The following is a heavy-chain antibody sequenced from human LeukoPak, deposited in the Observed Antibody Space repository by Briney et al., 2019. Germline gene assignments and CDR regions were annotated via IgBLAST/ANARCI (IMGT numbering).Heavy chain of an antibody. J-gene: IGHJ3*01. CDR3: ARIPYYYDSTVPRWAFDV. Sequence: KPSETLSLTCIVSGGISSSYYWGWVRQPPGKGLEWVASIYYTGTTYYNPSLKSRLTISVDTPKSQFSLGLSSVTAAVTAVYYCARIPYYYDSTVPRWAFDVWDQGTMVTVSS. CDR2: IYYTGTT. V-gene: IGHV4-39*01. CDR1: GGISSSYY. D-gene: IGHD3-22*01.